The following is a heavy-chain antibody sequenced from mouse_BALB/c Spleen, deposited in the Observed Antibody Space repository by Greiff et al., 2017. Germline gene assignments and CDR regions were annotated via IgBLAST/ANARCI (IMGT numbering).Heavy chain of an antibody. CDR3: ARAFDYYGGGDY. Sequence: EVQLQQSGAELVKPGASVTLSCTASGFNIKDTYMHWVKQRPEQDLEWIGRIDPANGNTKYDPKFQGKATITADTSSNTAYLQLSSLTSEDTAVYYCARAFDYYGGGDYWGQGTTLTVSS. CDR1: GFNIKDTY. CDR2: IDPANGNT. V-gene: IGHV14-3*02. J-gene: IGHJ2*01. D-gene: IGHD1-1*02.